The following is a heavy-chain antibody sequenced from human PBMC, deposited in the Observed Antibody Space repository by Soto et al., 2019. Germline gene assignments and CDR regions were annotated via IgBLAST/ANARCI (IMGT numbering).Heavy chain of an antibody. CDR1: GFTVSNTY. D-gene: IGHD2-2*01. J-gene: IGHJ5*02. Sequence: EVQLVETGGGLIQPGGSLRLSCAASGFTVSNTYMTWVRQPPGKGLECVSVIYTAGDTNYADSVKGRFIISRDNYKNTLYLQMNILRAEDTAVYYCARALPVAKGGFDPWGQGTLVTVSS. V-gene: IGHV3-53*02. CDR2: IYTAGDT. CDR3: ARALPVAKGGFDP.